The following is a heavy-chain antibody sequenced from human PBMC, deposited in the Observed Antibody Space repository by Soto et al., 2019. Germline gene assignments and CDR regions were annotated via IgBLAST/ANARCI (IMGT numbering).Heavy chain of an antibody. V-gene: IGHV3-30-3*01. CDR3: ARDRRGGTYYGTYYYYGMDV. D-gene: IGHD4-17*01. Sequence: LRLSCAASVFTFTAYAMHWVRQAPGNGLEWVATISFDGTNKFYSDSVKGQFTISRDNSKTSLFLEMNSLRAEDTAVYYCARDRRGGTYYGTYYYYGMDVWGQGTTVTV. CDR2: ISFDGTNK. CDR1: VFTFTAYA. J-gene: IGHJ6*02.